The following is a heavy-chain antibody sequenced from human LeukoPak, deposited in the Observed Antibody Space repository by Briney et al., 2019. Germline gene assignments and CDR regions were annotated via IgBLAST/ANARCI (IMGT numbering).Heavy chain of an antibody. CDR3: ARGENPGHSSSPQGEGDYWFDP. Sequence: SETLSLTCAVYGGSFSGYYWSWIRQPPGKGLEWFGEINHSGSTNYNPSLKSRVTISVDTSKNQYSLKLSSVTAADTAVYYCARGENPGHSSSPQGEGDYWFDPWGQGTLVTVSS. D-gene: IGHD6-13*01. V-gene: IGHV4-34*01. CDR2: INHSGST. CDR1: GGSFSGYY. J-gene: IGHJ5*02.